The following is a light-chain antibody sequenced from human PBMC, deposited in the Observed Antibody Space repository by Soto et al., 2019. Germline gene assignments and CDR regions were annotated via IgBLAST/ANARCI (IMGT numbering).Light chain of an antibody. CDR1: SSDDGGYNY. J-gene: IGLJ2*01. Sequence: QSALTQPRSVSGSPGQSGTISCTGTSSDDGGYNYVSWYQQHPGKAPKLMIYDVSKRPSGVPDRFSGSNSGNTASLTISGLQAEDEADYYWCSYAGSYTVVFGGGTKLTVL. CDR2: DVS. V-gene: IGLV2-11*01. CDR3: CSYAGSYTVV.